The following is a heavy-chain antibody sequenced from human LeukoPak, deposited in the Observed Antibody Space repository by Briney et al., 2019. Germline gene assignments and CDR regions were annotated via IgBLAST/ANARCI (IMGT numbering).Heavy chain of an antibody. V-gene: IGHV3-21*01. CDR2: ISSTSTYI. Sequence: GGSLRLSCVAPGFAFSDDSMNWVRQPPGKGLEWVSSISSTSTYIYYADSVKGRFTISRDNAGNSLFLQMNNLRVDDSAVYYCAREYTAMAYDYWGQGNLVTVSS. CDR3: AREYTAMAYDY. CDR1: GFAFSDDS. D-gene: IGHD5-18*01. J-gene: IGHJ4*02.